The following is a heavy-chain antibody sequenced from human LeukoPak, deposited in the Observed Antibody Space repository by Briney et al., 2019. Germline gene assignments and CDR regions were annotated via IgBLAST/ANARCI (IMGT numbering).Heavy chain of an antibody. J-gene: IGHJ4*02. Sequence: GGSLRLSCAASGFTFDDYAMHWVRQAPGKGLEWVSGISWNSGSIGYADSVKGRFTISRDNAKNSLYLQMNSLGAEDTAVYYCARGRSFFGYWGQGTLVTVSS. CDR2: ISWNSGSI. CDR1: GFTFDDYA. V-gene: IGHV3-9*01. D-gene: IGHD3-10*01. CDR3: ARGRSFFGY.